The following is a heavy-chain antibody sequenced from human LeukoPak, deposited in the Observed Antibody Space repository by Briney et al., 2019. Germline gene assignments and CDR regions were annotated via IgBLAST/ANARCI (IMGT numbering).Heavy chain of an antibody. D-gene: IGHD3-3*01. CDR2: VYYTGTT. V-gene: IGHV4-59*03. CDR1: GDSLSSYY. Sequence: PSETLSLTCTVSGDSLSSYYWSWLRQPPGNGLEWIGYVYYTGTTNYNPSLKSRVAISIDTSKNQFSLKLSSMTAADTAVYYCAKWSGYFDSWGQGTLVTVSS. J-gene: IGHJ4*02. CDR3: AKWSGYFDS.